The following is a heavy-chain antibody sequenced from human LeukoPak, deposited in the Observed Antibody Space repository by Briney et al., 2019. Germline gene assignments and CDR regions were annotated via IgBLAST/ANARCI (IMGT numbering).Heavy chain of an antibody. D-gene: IGHD5-18*01. CDR3: ARAGVGYSYGFDY. J-gene: IGHJ4*02. CDR1: GGSIGSYY. CDR2: MHYSGST. V-gene: IGHV4-59*12. Sequence: SETLSLTCTVSGGSIGSYYWSWIRQPPGKGLEWFGYMHYSGSTNYNPSLKSRVTISLDTSKNQFSLKLSSVTAADTAVYYCARAGVGYSYGFDYWGQGTLVTVSS.